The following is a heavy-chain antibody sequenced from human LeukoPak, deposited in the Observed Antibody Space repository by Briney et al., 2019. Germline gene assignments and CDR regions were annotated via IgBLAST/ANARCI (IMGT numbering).Heavy chain of an antibody. J-gene: IGHJ4*02. CDR2: IYFRGTT. CDR1: GGPITDYY. V-gene: IGHV4-59*01. D-gene: IGHD3-22*01. CDR3: ARDRFYDNTGFRRLDF. Sequence: SETLSHTCNVSGGPITDYYWSWIRQPPGKGLQWMVYIYFRGTTNYNPSFKSRVTISVDTSKNQFSLRLSSVTAADTAVYYCARDRFYDNTGFRRLDFWGQGVLVTVSS.